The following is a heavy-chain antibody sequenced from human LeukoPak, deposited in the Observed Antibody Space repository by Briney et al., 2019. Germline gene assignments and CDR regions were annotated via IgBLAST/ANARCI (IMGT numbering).Heavy chain of an antibody. V-gene: IGHV3-48*02. CDR2: ISSSSSTI. CDR3: ARALSGSLFY. CDR1: GFTFSSYS. J-gene: IGHJ4*02. Sequence: TGGSLRLSCAASGFTFSSYSMNWVRQAPGKGLEWVSYISSSSSTIYYADSVKGRLTISRDNAKNSLYLQMNSLRDEDTAVNYCARALSGSLFYWGQGTLVTVSS. D-gene: IGHD3-10*01.